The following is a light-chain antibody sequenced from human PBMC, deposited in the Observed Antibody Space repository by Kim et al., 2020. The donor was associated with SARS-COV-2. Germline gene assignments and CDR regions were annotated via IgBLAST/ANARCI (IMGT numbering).Light chain of an antibody. V-gene: IGKV1-12*01. CDR1: QDISNW. CDR3: QQANRFPYS. J-gene: IGKJ2*03. CDR2: SAS. Sequence: ASVGDRVIITCRASQDISNWLAWYQQTPGKAPKLLVYSASSLASEVPSRFSGSGFGTDFTLTITNLQAEDVATYFCQQANRFPYSFGQGTKLEI.